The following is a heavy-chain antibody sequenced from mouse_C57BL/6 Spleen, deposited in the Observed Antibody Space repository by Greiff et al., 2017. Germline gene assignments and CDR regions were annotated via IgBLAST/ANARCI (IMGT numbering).Heavy chain of an antibody. V-gene: IGHV14-2*01. CDR3: GRGGNYEDY. Sequence: VQLQQSGAGLVKPGASVKLSCTASGFNIKDYYMHWVKQRTEQGLEWIGRIDPEDGETKYAPTFQGKATITADTSSNTAYLQLSSRTSEDSAVYYCGRGGNYEDYWGQGTTLTVSS. CDR1: GFNIKDYY. J-gene: IGHJ2*01. D-gene: IGHD2-1*01. CDR2: IDPEDGET.